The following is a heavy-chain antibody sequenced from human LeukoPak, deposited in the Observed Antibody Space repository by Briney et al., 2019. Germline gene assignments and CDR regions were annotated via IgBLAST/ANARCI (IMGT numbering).Heavy chain of an antibody. V-gene: IGHV3-53*01. D-gene: IGHD3-10*01. CDR3: ARVTYGSGTYGAFDY. CDR2: ISNDGDT. CDR1: GFTVSSNY. J-gene: IGHJ4*02. Sequence: PGGSLRLSCAASGFTVSSNYMSWVRQGPGKGLECVSVISNDGDTYYADSVKGRFTISRDNSKNTLYLQMNSLRAEDTAVYYCARVTYGSGTYGAFDYWGQGTLVTVSS.